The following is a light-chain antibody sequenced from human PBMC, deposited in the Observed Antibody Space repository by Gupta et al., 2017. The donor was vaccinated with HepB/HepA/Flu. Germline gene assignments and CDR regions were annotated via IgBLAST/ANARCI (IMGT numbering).Light chain of an antibody. J-gene: IGKJ4*01. CDR3: QQYDKLT. CDR2: DAS. CDR1: QDISNY. V-gene: IGKV1-33*01. Sequence: IQMPQSPSSLSASVGDRVTITCQASQDISNYLNWYQQKPGKAPKLLIYDASNLETGVPSRFSGSGSGTDFTFTISSLQPEDIATYYCQQYDKLTFGGGTKVEIK.